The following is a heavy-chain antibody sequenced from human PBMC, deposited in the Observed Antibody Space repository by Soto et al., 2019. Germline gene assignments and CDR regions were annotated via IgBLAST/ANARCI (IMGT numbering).Heavy chain of an antibody. Sequence: SETLSLTCTVSGGSISSSSYYWGWIRQPPGKGLEWIGSIYYSGSTYYNPSLKSRVTTSVDTSKNQFSLKLSSVTAADTAVYYCASHIVVVVAATPGWFDPWGQGTLVTVSS. V-gene: IGHV4-39*01. CDR3: ASHIVVVVAATPGWFDP. J-gene: IGHJ5*02. CDR2: IYYSGST. CDR1: GGSISSSSYY. D-gene: IGHD2-15*01.